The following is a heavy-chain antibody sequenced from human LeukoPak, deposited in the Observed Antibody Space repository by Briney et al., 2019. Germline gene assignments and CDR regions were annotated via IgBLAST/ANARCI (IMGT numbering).Heavy chain of an antibody. D-gene: IGHD2-15*01. CDR1: GYSISSGYY. Sequence: PSETLSLTCTVSGYSISSGYYWGWIRQPPGKGLEWIGSIYHSGSTYYNPSLESRVTISVDTSKNQFSLKLSSVTAADTAVYYCARSSGSFAYWGQGTLVTVSS. J-gene: IGHJ4*02. CDR2: IYHSGST. CDR3: ARSSGSFAY. V-gene: IGHV4-38-2*02.